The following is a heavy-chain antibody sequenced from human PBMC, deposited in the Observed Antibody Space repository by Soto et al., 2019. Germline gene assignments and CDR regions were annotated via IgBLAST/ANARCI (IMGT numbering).Heavy chain of an antibody. V-gene: IGHV3-21*01. CDR2: ISSGSSNS. Sequence: EVQLVESGGGLVKPGGSLTLSCAASGFAFRSYNMNWVRQAPGKGLEWVASISSGSSNSYYADSVKGRFTISRDNAKNSLFLQLDSRRAEDSADYYCASATVGAANFDFWGQGTLVTVSS. CDR3: ASATVGAANFDF. J-gene: IGHJ4*02. D-gene: IGHD1-26*01. CDR1: GFAFRSYN.